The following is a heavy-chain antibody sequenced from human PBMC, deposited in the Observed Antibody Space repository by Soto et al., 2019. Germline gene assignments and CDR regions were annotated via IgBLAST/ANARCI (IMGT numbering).Heavy chain of an antibody. CDR2: INPNTGTT. CDR3: ARDLTITMVRGVIIYYYGMDV. CDR1: GYMFTYYY. V-gene: IGHV1-46*01. Sequence: ASVKVSCKASGYMFTYYYIHWVRQAPGQGLEWMGIINPNTGTTNYAQKFQGRVTITRDTSTSTVYMELSSLRSEDTAVYYCARDLTITMVRGVIIYYYGMDVWGQGTTVTVSS. D-gene: IGHD3-10*01. J-gene: IGHJ6*02.